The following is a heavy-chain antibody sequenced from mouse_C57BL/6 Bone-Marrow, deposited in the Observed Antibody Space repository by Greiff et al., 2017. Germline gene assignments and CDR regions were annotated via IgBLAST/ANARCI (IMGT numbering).Heavy chain of an antibody. CDR2: IDPSDSFT. Sequence: QVQLQQSGAELVMPGASVKLSCKASGYPFTSHWMHWLKQRPGQGLEWIGEIDPSDSFTNYNQTFRGKSTLTVDKSSSTAYMQLSSLTSEDSAVYHCARRRFPYYFDYWGQGTTLTVSS. CDR3: ARRRFPYYFDY. J-gene: IGHJ2*01. CDR1: GYPFTSHW. V-gene: IGHV1-69*01.